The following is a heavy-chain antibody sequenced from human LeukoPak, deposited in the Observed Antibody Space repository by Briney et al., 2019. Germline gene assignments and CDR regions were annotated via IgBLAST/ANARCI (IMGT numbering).Heavy chain of an antibody. CDR3: AREVKEMATILYYYYYYMDV. D-gene: IGHD5-24*01. Sequence: VASVKVSCKASGYTFTGYYIHWVRQAPGQGLEYMGWINPNSADTNFAQKFRGRVTMTEDTSINTAYMDLSRLTSDDTAVYYCAREVKEMATILYYYYYYMDVWGKGTTVTISS. V-gene: IGHV1-2*02. CDR2: INPNSADT. CDR1: GYTFTGYY. J-gene: IGHJ6*03.